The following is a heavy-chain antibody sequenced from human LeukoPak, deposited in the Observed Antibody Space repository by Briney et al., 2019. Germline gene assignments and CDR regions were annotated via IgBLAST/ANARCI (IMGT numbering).Heavy chain of an antibody. V-gene: IGHV3-21*01. CDR2: IGGSSTSI. CDR1: GFTFRRYS. CDR3: AREAEEAFDY. J-gene: IGHJ4*02. Sequence: KTGGSLRLSCAASGFTFRRYSMNWVRQAPGKGLEWVSSIGGSSTSIYYADSVKGRFTISRDNAKNSLYLQMNRLRAEDTAVYFCAREAEEAFDYWGQGTLVTVSS.